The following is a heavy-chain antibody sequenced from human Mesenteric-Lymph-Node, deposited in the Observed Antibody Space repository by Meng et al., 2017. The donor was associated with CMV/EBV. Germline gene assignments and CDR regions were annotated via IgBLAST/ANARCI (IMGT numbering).Heavy chain of an antibody. CDR3: ARGKRYYDFWSGYSHFDY. J-gene: IGHJ4*02. D-gene: IGHD3-3*01. Sequence: ASVKVSCKASGYTFTGYYKHWVRQAPGQGLEWMGWINPNSGGTNYAQKFQGRVTMTRDTSISTAYMELSRLRSDDTAVYYCARGKRYYDFWSGYSHFDYWGQGTLVTVSS. V-gene: IGHV1-2*02. CDR2: INPNSGGT. CDR1: GYTFTGYY.